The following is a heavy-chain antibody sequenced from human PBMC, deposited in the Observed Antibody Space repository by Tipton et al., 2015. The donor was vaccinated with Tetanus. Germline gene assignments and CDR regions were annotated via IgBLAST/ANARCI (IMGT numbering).Heavy chain of an antibody. D-gene: IGHD6-6*01. Sequence: QLVQSGAEVRTPGESLKISCQTSGYTFANYWIGWVRQLPGKGPEWMGINYVEDSQSIYGPSFGGRVTISADKSINTVYLQWDSLQTSDTAMYYCVRQFGYYGSSGAFDVWGQGTMVSVSS. V-gene: IGHV5-51*01. CDR3: VRQFGYYGSSGAFDV. CDR2: NYVEDSQS. J-gene: IGHJ3*01. CDR1: GYTFANYW.